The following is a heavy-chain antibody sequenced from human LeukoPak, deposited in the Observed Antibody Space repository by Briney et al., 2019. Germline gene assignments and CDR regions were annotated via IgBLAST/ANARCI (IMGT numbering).Heavy chain of an antibody. D-gene: IGHD3-9*01. Sequence: SETLSLTRTLSGGSLSSHYWSCIRQPAGRGLEWVGRIYTRGHPNYHPSLKSRVPMSVDTSKNQFSLKLSSVTAADTAVYYCARELRYFDWLLYWFDPWGQGTLVTVSS. J-gene: IGHJ5*02. CDR1: GGSLSSHY. V-gene: IGHV4-4*07. CDR3: ARELRYFDWLLYWFDP. CDR2: IYTRGHP.